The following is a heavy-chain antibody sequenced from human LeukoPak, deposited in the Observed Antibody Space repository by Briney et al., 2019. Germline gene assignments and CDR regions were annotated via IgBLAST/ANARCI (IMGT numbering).Heavy chain of an antibody. J-gene: IGHJ1*01. CDR2: IYYSGST. Sequence: PSESLSLTCTVSGGSISSYYWSWIRQPPGKGLEWIGYIYYSGSTNYNPSLKSRVTISVDTSKNQFSLKLSSVTAADTAVYYCASQPLSIAAAVSRGQGTLVTVSS. V-gene: IGHV4-59*08. CDR3: ASQPLSIAAAVS. CDR1: GGSISSYY. D-gene: IGHD6-13*01.